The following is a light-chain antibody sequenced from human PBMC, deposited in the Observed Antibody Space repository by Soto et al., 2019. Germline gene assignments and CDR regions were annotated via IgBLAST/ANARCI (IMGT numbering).Light chain of an antibody. CDR1: SSDFGSYEF. V-gene: IGLV2-14*02. J-gene: IGLJ1*01. CDR2: GRD. Sequence: QSVLNQPASVSGSPGQSITISCTGTSSDFGSYEFVSWYQQHPGKVPTLIIYGRDKRPSGVSNRFSGSKSGNTASLTISGLQADDEGDYYCSSKTSSSSPLVFGTGTKVTVL. CDR3: SSKTSSSSPLV.